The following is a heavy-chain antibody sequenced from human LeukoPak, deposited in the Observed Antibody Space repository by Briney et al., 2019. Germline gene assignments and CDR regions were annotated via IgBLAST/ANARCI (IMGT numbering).Heavy chain of an antibody. V-gene: IGHV3-30*03. D-gene: IGHD2-15*01. CDR2: ISYDGSNK. Sequence: PGGSLRLSCAASGFTFSSYGMHWVRQAPGKGLEWVALISYDGSNKYYPDSVKGRFTISRDNSRNTLYLQMNSLRAEDTAVYYCARENLSGWFDPWGQGTLVTVSS. J-gene: IGHJ5*02. CDR1: GFTFSSYG. CDR3: ARENLSGWFDP.